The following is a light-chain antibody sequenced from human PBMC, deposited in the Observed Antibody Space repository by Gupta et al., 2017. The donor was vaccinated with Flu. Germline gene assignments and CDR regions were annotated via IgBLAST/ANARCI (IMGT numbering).Light chain of an antibody. CDR2: HDS. CDR1: KLGDRF. J-gene: IGLJ3*02. V-gene: IGLV3-1*01. CDR3: QAWDSRTV. Sequence: YELTQPPSVSASPGPTASITCSGDKLGDRFVCWYQQKPGRAPLLVNHHDSRRPSGIPARLSGSNSGNTATLTISGNQSMDEADYYCQAWDSRTVFGGGTRLTVL.